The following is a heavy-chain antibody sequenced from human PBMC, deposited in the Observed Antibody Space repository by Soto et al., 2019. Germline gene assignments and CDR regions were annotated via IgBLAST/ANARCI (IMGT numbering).Heavy chain of an antibody. V-gene: IGHV1-46*01. D-gene: IGHD2-15*01. CDR2: INPSGGST. CDR3: SRDIVVVVAAGFKYYYYYGMDV. J-gene: IGHJ6*02. CDR1: GYTFTSYY. Sequence: ASVKVSCKASGYTFTSYYMHWVRQAPGQGLEWMGIINPSGGSTSYAQKFQGRVTMTRDTSTSTVYMVLSSLRSEDTAVYYCSRDIVVVVAAGFKYYYYYGMDVWGQGTTVTVSS.